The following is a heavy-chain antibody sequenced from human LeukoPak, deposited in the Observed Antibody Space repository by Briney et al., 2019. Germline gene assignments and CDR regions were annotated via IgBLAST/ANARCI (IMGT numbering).Heavy chain of an antibody. Sequence: ASVKVSCKASGYTFTSYDINWVRQATGQGLEWMGWMNPNSGNTGYAQKFQGRVTMTRNTSISTAYMELSSLRSEDTAVYYCARGFFWGFRPSRKAIDYWGQGTLVTVSS. D-gene: IGHD3-16*01. CDR1: GYTFTSYD. CDR2: MNPNSGNT. J-gene: IGHJ4*02. CDR3: ARGFFWGFRPSRKAIDY. V-gene: IGHV1-8*01.